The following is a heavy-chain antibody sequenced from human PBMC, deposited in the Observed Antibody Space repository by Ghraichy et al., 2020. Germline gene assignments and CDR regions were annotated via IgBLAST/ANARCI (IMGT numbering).Heavy chain of an antibody. J-gene: IGHJ4*02. CDR3: AREADDYGDLIIDN. D-gene: IGHD4-17*01. CDR2: IGYSGST. Sequence: SQTLSLTCTVSGDSISTYYWNWIRQPPGKGLEWIGYIGYSGSTKYNPSLKSRVTISVDPSKNQFSLKLSSVTAADTAVYYCAREADDYGDLIIDNWGQGTLVTVSP. V-gene: IGHV4-59*01. CDR1: GDSISTYY.